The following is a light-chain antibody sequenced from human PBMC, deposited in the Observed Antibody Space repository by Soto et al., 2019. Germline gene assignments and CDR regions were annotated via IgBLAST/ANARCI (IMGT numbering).Light chain of an antibody. CDR2: DAS. J-gene: IGKJ4*01. Sequence: EIVLTQSLATLSLSPGERATLSCRASQSISGYLAWYQHRPGRAPRLLIYDASNRATGIPDRFSGRGSGTDFTLTISSLEPEDFAVYYCQQRASWPLTFGGGTALE. V-gene: IGKV3-11*01. CDR3: QQRASWPLT. CDR1: QSISGY.